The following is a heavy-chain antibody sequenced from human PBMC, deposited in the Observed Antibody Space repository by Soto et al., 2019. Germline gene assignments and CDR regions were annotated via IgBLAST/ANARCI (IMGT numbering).Heavy chain of an antibody. D-gene: IGHD3-10*01. CDR3: AKLPFFRGEDAFDI. J-gene: IGHJ3*02. V-gene: IGHV4-39*01. CDR1: GDSISSSSYY. Sequence: QLQLQESGPGLVKPSETLSLTCTVSGDSISSSSYYWGWIRQPPGKGLQWIGSIYYTGSTYYNPPLKSRVTISVDTSKNQFALKLSSVTAADTAVYYCAKLPFFRGEDAFDIWGQRTMVTVSA. CDR2: IYYTGST.